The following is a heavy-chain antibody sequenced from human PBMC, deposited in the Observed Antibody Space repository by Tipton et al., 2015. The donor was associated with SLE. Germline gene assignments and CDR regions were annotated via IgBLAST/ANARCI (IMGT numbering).Heavy chain of an antibody. CDR1: GFTFSSYS. V-gene: IGHV3-21*04. J-gene: IGHJ4*02. CDR2: ISSSSSYI. Sequence: GSLRLSCAASGFTFSSYSMNWVRQAPGKGLEWVSPISSSSSYIYYADSVKGRFTISRDNAKNSLYLQMNSLRAEDTAVYYCAKGRGITIFGLGYFDYWGQGTLVTVSS. CDR3: AKGRGITIFGLGYFDY. D-gene: IGHD3-3*01.